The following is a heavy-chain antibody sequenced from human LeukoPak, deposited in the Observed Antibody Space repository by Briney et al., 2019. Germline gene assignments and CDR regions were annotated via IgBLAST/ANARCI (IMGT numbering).Heavy chain of an antibody. Sequence: SETLSLTCTVSGGSISSSSYYWGWIRQPPGKGLEWIGSIYYSGSTYYNPSLKSRVTISVDTSKNQFSLKLSSVTAADTAVYYCARGQGSPGMGVWSQGTTVTVSS. CDR2: IYYSGST. V-gene: IGHV4-39*01. J-gene: IGHJ6*02. CDR3: ARGQGSPGMGV. CDR1: GGSISSSSYY. D-gene: IGHD3-10*01.